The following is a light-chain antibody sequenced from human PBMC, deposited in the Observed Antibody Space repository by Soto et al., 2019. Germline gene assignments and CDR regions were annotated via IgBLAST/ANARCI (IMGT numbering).Light chain of an antibody. CDR3: QEYGSSPALT. Sequence: SPAPLSLSLGERATLSCWASQSVSSSYLAWYQQKPGQAPRLLIYGASSRATGIPDRFSGSVSGTDFACTISRLEPEDVALDYCQEYGSSPALTFGGGTKVDIK. CDR2: GAS. J-gene: IGKJ4*01. CDR1: QSVSSSY. V-gene: IGKV3-20*01.